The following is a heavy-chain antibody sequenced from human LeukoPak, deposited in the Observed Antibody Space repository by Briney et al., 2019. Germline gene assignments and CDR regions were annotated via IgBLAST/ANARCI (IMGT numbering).Heavy chain of an antibody. CDR1: GGSLSSYY. CDR2: IYYSGST. CDR3: ARHLTFDY. V-gene: IGHV4-59*08. D-gene: IGHD4/OR15-4a*01. Sequence: KSSVTLSLTCTVSGGSLSSYYWSWLLQPPGKGLEWIGYIYYSGSTNYNPSLKSRVTISVDASKNQFSLKLSSVTAADTAVYYCARHLTFDYWGQGTLVTVSS. J-gene: IGHJ4*02.